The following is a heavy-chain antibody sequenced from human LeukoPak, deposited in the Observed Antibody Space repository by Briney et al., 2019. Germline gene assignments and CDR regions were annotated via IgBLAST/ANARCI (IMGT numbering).Heavy chain of an antibody. J-gene: IGHJ5*02. D-gene: IGHD5-12*01. CDR2: IYHSGST. Sequence: SETLSLTCTVSGYSISSGYYWGWIRQPPGKGLEWIGSIYHSGSTYYNPSLKSRVTISVDTSKNQLSLKLTSVTAADTAVYYCARRGYTTSGGHWFDPWGQGTLVTVSS. V-gene: IGHV4-38-2*02. CDR1: GYSISSGYY. CDR3: ARRGYTTSGGHWFDP.